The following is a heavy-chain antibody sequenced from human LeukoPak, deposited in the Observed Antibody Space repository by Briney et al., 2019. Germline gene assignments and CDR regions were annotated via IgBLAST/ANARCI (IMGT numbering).Heavy chain of an antibody. CDR2: ISSNGGST. D-gene: IGHD3-10*01. Sequence: GGSLRLSCAASGFTFSSYAMHWVRQAPGKGLEYVSAISSNGGSTYYANSVKGRFTISRDNSKNTLYLQMGSLRAEDMAVYYCARGREAVLLWFGTPGYYYMDVWGKGTTVTISS. J-gene: IGHJ6*03. V-gene: IGHV3-64*01. CDR3: ARGREAVLLWFGTPGYYYMDV. CDR1: GFTFSSYA.